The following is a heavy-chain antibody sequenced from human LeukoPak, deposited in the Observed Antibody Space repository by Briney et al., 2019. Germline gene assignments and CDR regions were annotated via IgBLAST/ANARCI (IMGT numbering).Heavy chain of an antibody. CDR3: ARDEGVATRTPGFDY. CDR1: GFTFSSYG. D-gene: IGHD5-12*01. J-gene: IGHJ4*02. V-gene: IGHV3-33*01. Sequence: GGSLRLSCAVSGFTFSSYGLHWIWKGQDPGLDREAVIWYDGSNKYYADSVKGRFTISRDNSKNTLYLQMNSLRAEDTAVYYCARDEGVATRTPGFDYWGQGTLVTVSS. CDR2: IWYDGSNK.